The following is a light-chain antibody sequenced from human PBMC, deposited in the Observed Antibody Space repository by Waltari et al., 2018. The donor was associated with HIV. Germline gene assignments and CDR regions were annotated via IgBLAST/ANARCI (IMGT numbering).Light chain of an antibody. CDR2: KAS. CDR1: QSIGNW. Sequence: DIQMTQSPSTLSASVGDRVTITCRASQSIGNWLAWYQQKPGRAPKVLIYKASSLQSGVPSRFSGLGSETEFTLTISSLQPDDFATYYCQQISSASRTFGGGTKVEIK. J-gene: IGKJ4*01. CDR3: QQISSASRT. V-gene: IGKV1-5*03.